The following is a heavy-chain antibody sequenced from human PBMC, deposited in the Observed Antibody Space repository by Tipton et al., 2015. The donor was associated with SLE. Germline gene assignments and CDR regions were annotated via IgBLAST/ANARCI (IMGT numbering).Heavy chain of an antibody. J-gene: IGHJ3*02. CDR2: INHSGST. Sequence: LRLSCAASGFTFSSYGMHWVRQPPGKGLEWIGEINHSGSTNYNPSLKSRVTISVDTSKNQFSLKLSSVTAADTAVYYCARLYGSGSYSDAFDIWGQGTMVTVSS. CDR3: ARLYGSGSYSDAFDI. V-gene: IGHV4-34*01. D-gene: IGHD1-26*01. CDR1: GFTFSSYG.